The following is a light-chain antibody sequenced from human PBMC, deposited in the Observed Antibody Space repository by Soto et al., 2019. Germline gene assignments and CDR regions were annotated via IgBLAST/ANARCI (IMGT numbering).Light chain of an antibody. CDR3: QSYDSSLSALYV. CDR1: SSNIGAGYD. CDR2: GNS. V-gene: IGLV1-40*01. J-gene: IGLJ1*01. Sequence: HSVLTQPPSVSGAPWHRGTISFTGSSSNIGAGYDVHWYQQLPGTAPKLLIYGNSNRPSGVPDRFSGSKSGTSASLAITGLQAEDEADYYCQSYDSSLSALYVFGTGTKVTVL.